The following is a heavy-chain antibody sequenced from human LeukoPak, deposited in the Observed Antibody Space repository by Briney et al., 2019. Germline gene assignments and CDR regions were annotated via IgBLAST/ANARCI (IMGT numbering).Heavy chain of an antibody. D-gene: IGHD2-21*02. Sequence: GGSLRLSCAASGFTFSSYGMHWVRQAPGKGLEWVAVISYDGSNKYYADSVKGRFTISRDNSKNTLYLQMNSLRAEDTAVYYCAKVKVVVTAFDAFDIWGQGTMVTVSS. V-gene: IGHV3-30*18. J-gene: IGHJ3*02. CDR3: AKVKVVVTAFDAFDI. CDR1: GFTFSSYG. CDR2: ISYDGSNK.